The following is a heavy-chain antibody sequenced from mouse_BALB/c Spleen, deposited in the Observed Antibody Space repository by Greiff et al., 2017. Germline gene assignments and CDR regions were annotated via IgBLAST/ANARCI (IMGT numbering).Heavy chain of an antibody. J-gene: IGHJ4*01. Sequence: QVQLQHSGPELVRPGVSVKISCKGSSYTFTDYAMHWVKQSHAKSLEWIGVISTYYGNTNYNQKFKGKATMTVDKSSSTAYMELARLTSEDSAVYYCARGGFANAMDYWGQGTSVTVSS. CDR1: SYTFTDYA. CDR2: ISTYYGNT. CDR3: ARGGFANAMDY. V-gene: IGHV1-67*01.